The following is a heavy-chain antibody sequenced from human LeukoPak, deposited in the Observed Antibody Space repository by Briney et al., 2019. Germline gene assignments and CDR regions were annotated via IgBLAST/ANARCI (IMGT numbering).Heavy chain of an antibody. CDR2: IIPIFGTA. V-gene: IGHV1-69*13. D-gene: IGHD2-2*01. CDR1: GGTFSSYA. Sequence: ASVKVSCKASGGTFSSYAISWVRQAPGQGLEWMGGIIPIFGTANYAQKFQGRVTITADESTSTAYMELCSLRSEDTAVYYCAGDIVVVPAALEDYYYGMDVWGQGTTVTVSS. J-gene: IGHJ6*02. CDR3: AGDIVVVPAALEDYYYGMDV.